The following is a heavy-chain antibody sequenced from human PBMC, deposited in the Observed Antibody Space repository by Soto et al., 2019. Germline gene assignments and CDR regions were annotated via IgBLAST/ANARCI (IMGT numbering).Heavy chain of an antibody. J-gene: IGHJ5*02. D-gene: IGHD5-12*01. CDR2: INHSGST. CDR1: GGSFSGYY. V-gene: IGHV4-34*01. CDR3: ASLGGGYDSAYNWFDP. Sequence: QVQLQQWGAGLLKPSETLSLTCAVYGGSFSGYYWSWIRQPPGKGLEWIGEINHSGSTNYNPSLKSRVTISVDTSKNQFSLKLSSVTAADTAVYYCASLGGGYDSAYNWFDPWGQETLVTVSS.